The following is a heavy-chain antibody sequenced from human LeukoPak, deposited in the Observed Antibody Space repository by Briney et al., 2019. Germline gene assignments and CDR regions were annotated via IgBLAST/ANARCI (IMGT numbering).Heavy chain of an antibody. V-gene: IGHV3-21*01. Sequence: PGWSLRLSCAASGFTLSNYDMNWVRQAPGMGLEWVSSISTSSRYIYYKDSVRGRFTISRDDAKNSLYLEMNSLRAEDTAVYYCARADCSSSTCYLRRSWFDPWGQGTLVTVSS. CDR3: ARADCSSSTCYLRRSWFDP. D-gene: IGHD2-2*01. CDR1: GFTLSNYD. J-gene: IGHJ5*02. CDR2: ISTSSRYI.